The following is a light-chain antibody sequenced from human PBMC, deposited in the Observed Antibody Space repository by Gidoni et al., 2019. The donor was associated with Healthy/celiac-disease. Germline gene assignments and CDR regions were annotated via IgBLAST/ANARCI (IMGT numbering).Light chain of an antibody. CDR1: ALPKQY. CDR2: KDS. CDR3: QSADSSGTCV. Sequence: SYELTQPPSVSVSPGQTARITCSGDALPKQYAYWYQQKPGQAPMLVIYKDSERPSGIPERFSGSSSGTTVTLTISGVQAEDEADYYCQSADSSGTCVFGGGTKLTVX. V-gene: IGLV3-25*03. J-gene: IGLJ2*01.